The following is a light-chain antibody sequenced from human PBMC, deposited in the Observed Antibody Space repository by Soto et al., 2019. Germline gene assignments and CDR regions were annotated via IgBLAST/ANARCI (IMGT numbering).Light chain of an antibody. J-gene: IGKJ1*01. CDR2: AAS. V-gene: IGKV1-5*01. Sequence: DIQMTQSPSTLSASVGDRVTITCRASQSISSWLAWYQQKPGKAPKLLIYAASNLQTGVPSRFSSSGSGTEFTLTISSLHPDDFATYYCQHYNSYSEAFGQGTKVDIK. CDR1: QSISSW. CDR3: QHYNSYSEA.